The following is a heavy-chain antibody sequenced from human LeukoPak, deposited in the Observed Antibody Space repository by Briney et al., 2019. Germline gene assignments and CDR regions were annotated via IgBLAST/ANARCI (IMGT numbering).Heavy chain of an antibody. CDR2: ISTSSSYI. Sequence: GGSLRLSCAAYGFTFSSFGMNWVRQAPGKGLEWVSSISTSSSYIYYADSVKGRFTISRDNAKNSLYLQMNSLRAEDTAVYYCARDRVSMVRGVTALDYWGQGTLVTVSS. D-gene: IGHD3-10*01. CDR3: ARDRVSMVRGVTALDY. J-gene: IGHJ4*02. V-gene: IGHV3-21*01. CDR1: GFTFSSFG.